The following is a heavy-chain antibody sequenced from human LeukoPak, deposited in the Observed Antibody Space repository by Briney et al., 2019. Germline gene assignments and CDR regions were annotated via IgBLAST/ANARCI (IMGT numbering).Heavy chain of an antibody. J-gene: IGHJ3*02. CDR2: ISGSGGST. CDR1: GFTFSSYG. D-gene: IGHD3-22*01. Sequence: GGTLRLSCAASGFTFSSYGMSWVRQAPGKGLEWVSAISGSGGSTYYADSVKGRFTISRDNSKNTLYLQMNSLRAEDTAVYYCAKEKEHYYDSSGYYYGAFDIWGQGTMVTVSS. V-gene: IGHV3-23*01. CDR3: AKEKEHYYDSSGYYYGAFDI.